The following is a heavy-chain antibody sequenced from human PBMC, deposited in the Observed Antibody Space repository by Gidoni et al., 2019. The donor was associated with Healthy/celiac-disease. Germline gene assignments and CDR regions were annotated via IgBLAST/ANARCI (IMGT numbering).Heavy chain of an antibody. J-gene: IGHJ6*02. CDR1: GFTFSSYG. CDR3: ARDLGYCSGGSCYPFGYYYYGMDV. V-gene: IGHV3-33*01. CDR2: IWYDGSNK. D-gene: IGHD2-15*01. Sequence: QVQLVESGGGVVQPGRSLRLSCAASGFTFSSYGMHWVRQAPGKGLEWVAVIWYDGSNKYYADSVKGRFTISRDNSKNTLYLQMNSLRAEDTAVYYCARDLGYCSGGSCYPFGYYYYGMDVWGQGTTVTVSS.